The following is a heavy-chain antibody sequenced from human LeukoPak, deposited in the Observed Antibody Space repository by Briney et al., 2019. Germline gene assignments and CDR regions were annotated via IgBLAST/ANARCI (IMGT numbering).Heavy chain of an antibody. CDR2: ISAYNGNT. Sequence: PVASVKVSCKASGYTFTSYGISWVRQAPGQGLEWMGWISAYNGNTNYAQKLQGRVTMTTDTSTSTAYMELRSLRSDDTAVYYCASPSSGYYRDAFDIWGQGTMVTVSS. CDR1: GYTFTSYG. J-gene: IGHJ3*02. D-gene: IGHD3-22*01. V-gene: IGHV1-18*01. CDR3: ASPSSGYYRDAFDI.